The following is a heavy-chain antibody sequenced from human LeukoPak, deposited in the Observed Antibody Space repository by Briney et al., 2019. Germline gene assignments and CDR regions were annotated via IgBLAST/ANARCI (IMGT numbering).Heavy chain of an antibody. Sequence: GRSLRLSCAASGFTFSSYWMSWVRQAPGKGLECVANIKQDGSEKYYVDYVKGRFTIARDNAKNSLYLQMNSLRDEDTAVYYCARVYPGYSSSWYTPYYFDYWGQGTLVTVSS. D-gene: IGHD6-13*01. CDR1: GFTFSSYW. CDR2: IKQDGSEK. V-gene: IGHV3-7*01. CDR3: ARVYPGYSSSWYTPYYFDY. J-gene: IGHJ4*02.